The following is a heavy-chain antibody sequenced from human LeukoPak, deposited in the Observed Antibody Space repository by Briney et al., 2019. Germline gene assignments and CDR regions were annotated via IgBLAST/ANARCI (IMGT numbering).Heavy chain of an antibody. Sequence: ASVKVSCKASGFSFTSYYVHWVRQAPGQGLEWMGIINPSGDSTNYAQKFQGRVTMTRDTSTSTVYMELSSLRSEDTAVYYCARGPYNWNDQGYLDYWGQGTLVTVSS. CDR2: INPSGDST. CDR1: GFSFTSYY. V-gene: IGHV1-46*01. CDR3: ARGPYNWNDQGYLDY. D-gene: IGHD1-20*01. J-gene: IGHJ4*02.